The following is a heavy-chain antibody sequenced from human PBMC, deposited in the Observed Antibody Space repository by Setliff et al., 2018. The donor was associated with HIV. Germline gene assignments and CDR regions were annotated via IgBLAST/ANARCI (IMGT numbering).Heavy chain of an antibody. Sequence: PSETLSLTCAVSGYSISSGCYWGWIRQPPGKGLEWIGSIYHSGTTYYNPSLKSRVTISVDTSKNQFSLKLSSATAADTAVYYCNIYYYYYMDVWGKGTTATVSS. V-gene: IGHV4-38-2*01. CDR3: NIYYYYYMDV. J-gene: IGHJ6*03. CDR2: IYHSGTT. CDR1: GYSISSGCY.